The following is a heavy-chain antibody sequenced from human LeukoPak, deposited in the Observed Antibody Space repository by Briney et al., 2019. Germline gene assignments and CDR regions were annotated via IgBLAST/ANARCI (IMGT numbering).Heavy chain of an antibody. V-gene: IGHV3-7*02. Sequence: PGGSLRLSCAASGFAFSTYWMSWVRQAPGKGLGWVANIKQDGSEENYVDSVKGRFTISRDNAKNSLYLQMNSLKAEDTAVYYCARGWWSGYDAKLDYWGQGALVTVSS. J-gene: IGHJ4*02. CDR3: ARGWWSGYDAKLDY. CDR2: IKQDGSEE. CDR1: GFAFSTYW. D-gene: IGHD5-12*01.